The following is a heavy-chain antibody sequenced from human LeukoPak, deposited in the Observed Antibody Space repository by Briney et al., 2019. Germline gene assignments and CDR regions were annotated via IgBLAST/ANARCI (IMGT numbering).Heavy chain of an antibody. J-gene: IGHJ4*02. CDR2: INPNSGGT. Sequence: ASVKVSCKASGYTLTGYYMHWVRQAPGQGLEWMGWINPNSGGTNHAQKFQGRVTMTRDTSISTAYMELSRLRSDDTAVYYCARGFVSQGRFDCWGQGTLVTVSS. CDR1: GYTLTGYY. CDR3: ARGFVSQGRFDC. D-gene: IGHD3-10*01. V-gene: IGHV1-2*02.